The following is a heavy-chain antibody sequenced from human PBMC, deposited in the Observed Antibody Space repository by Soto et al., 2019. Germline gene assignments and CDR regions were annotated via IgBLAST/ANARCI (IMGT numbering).Heavy chain of an antibody. CDR3: AHTEGSYGDPEYFQH. CDR1: GFSLSTSGVG. J-gene: IGHJ1*01. D-gene: IGHD4-17*01. V-gene: IGHV2-5*02. CDR2: IYWDDDK. Sequence: QITLKESGPTLVKPTQTLTLTCTFSGFSLSTSGVGVGWIRQPPGKALEWLALIYWDDDKRYSPSLKSRLTIPKDTSKNQVVLTMTNMDPVDTATYYCAHTEGSYGDPEYFQHWGQGTLVTVSS.